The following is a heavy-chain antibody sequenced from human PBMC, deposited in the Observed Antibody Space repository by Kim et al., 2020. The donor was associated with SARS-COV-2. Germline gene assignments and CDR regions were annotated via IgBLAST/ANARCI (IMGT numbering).Heavy chain of an antibody. CDR2: ISYDGSNK. CDR3: AKGGYYYDSSGEHYYFDY. CDR1: GFTFSSYG. D-gene: IGHD3-22*01. J-gene: IGHJ4*02. V-gene: IGHV3-30*18. Sequence: GGSLRLSCAASGFTFSSYGMHWFRQAPGKGLEWVAVISYDGSNKYYADSVKGRFTISRDNSKNTLYLQMNSLRAEDTAVYYCAKGGYYYDSSGEHYYFDYWGQGTLVTVSS.